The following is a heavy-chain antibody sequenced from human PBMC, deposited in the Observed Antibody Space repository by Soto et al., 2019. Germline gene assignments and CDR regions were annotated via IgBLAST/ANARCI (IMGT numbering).Heavy chain of an antibody. V-gene: IGHV3-23*01. CDR2: IGVTGST. J-gene: IGHJ4*02. Sequence: QPGGSLRLSCAASGFTFSSFAMSWARQAPGKGLEWVSSIGVTGSTYYDDSVRGRLTISRDNSKNTLYLQMDSLRAEDTAVYYCAKNYFFDRWGQGTPVTVSS. CDR1: GFTFSSFA. CDR3: AKNYFFDR.